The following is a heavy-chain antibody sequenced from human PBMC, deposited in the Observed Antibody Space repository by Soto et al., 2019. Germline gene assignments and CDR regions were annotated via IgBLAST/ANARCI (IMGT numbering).Heavy chain of an antibody. CDR2: TYYRSRWYN. J-gene: IGHJ6*03. Sequence: SQTLSLTCAISGDSVSSNSAAWNWIRLSPSRGLEWLARTYYRSRWYNDYAVSVRSRITVNPDTSKNQFSLQLTSVTPEDTAVYYCAGTPSHQWNYMHVWGKGTTVTVSS. CDR1: GDSVSSNSAA. CDR3: AGTPSHQWNYMHV. V-gene: IGHV6-1*01. D-gene: IGHD1-7*01.